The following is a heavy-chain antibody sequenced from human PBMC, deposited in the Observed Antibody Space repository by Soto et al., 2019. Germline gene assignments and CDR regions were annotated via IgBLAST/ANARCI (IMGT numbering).Heavy chain of an antibody. D-gene: IGHD3-9*01. CDR2: IYFSGTT. J-gene: IGHJ4*02. V-gene: IGHV4-39*01. CDR1: GGSISGGSYY. CDR3: ARHLAPIFTFDY. Sequence: PSETLSLTCTVSGGSISGGSYYWGWIRQPPGKGLEWIGSIYFSGTTYFNPSLTSLKSRVTLSVDTSKSQFSLKLSSVTAADTAVYYCARHLAPIFTFDYWGQGTLVTVSS.